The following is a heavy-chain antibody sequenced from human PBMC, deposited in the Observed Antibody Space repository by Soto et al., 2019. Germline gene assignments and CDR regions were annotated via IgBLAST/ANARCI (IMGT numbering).Heavy chain of an antibody. V-gene: IGHV3-23*01. CDR1: GFTFSTFA. CDR2: ISGRGTII. CDR3: ASRHCSGGSCYNPGFDS. Sequence: GGSLRLSCAASGFTFSTFAMSWVRQAPGGGLEWVSSISGRGTIIYYAHSVNGRFIISRDNSQSALYLQMNSLRAADTAVYYCASRHCSGGSCYNPGFDSWGQGALVTVSS. J-gene: IGHJ4*02. D-gene: IGHD2-15*01.